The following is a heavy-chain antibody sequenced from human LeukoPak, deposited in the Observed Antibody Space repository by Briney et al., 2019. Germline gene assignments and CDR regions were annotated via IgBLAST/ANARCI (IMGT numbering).Heavy chain of an antibody. CDR3: ARGWPRKLTVIVVVPHFDY. CDR2: INHSGST. CDR1: GGSFSGYY. Sequence: PSETLSLTCAVYGGSFSGYYWSWIRQPPEKGLEWIGEINHSGSTNYNPSLKSRVTISVDTSKNQFSLKLSSVTAADTAVYYCARGWPRKLTVIVVVPHFDYWGQGTLVTVSS. D-gene: IGHD3-22*01. J-gene: IGHJ4*02. V-gene: IGHV4-34*01.